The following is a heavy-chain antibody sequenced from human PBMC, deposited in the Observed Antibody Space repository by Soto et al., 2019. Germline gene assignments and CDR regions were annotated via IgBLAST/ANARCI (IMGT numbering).Heavy chain of an antibody. J-gene: IGHJ2*01. D-gene: IGHD3-22*01. CDR3: VSTKYDSSAYYYWYLGL. Sequence: QVELVQSGAEVKKPGSSVKVSCQASEDTFRNYAISWVRQAPGQGLEWMGGIIPIFGTGNYAQKFQGRVTITADTSANTVYLKLSSLRSEDTAVYYRVSTKYDSSAYYYWYLGLWGRGTLVTVSS. V-gene: IGHV1-69*06. CDR2: IIPIFGTG. CDR1: EDTFRNYA.